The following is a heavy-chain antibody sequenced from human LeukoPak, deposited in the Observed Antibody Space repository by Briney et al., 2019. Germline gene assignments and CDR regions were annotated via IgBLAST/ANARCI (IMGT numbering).Heavy chain of an antibody. CDR2: INPSGGST. CDR3: ARTIAAAGRHFDY. Sequence: GASVKVSCKASGYTFTSYYMHWVRQAPGQGLEWTGIINPSGGSTSYAQKFQGRVTMTRDMSTSTVYMELSSLRSEDTAVYYCARTIAAAGRHFDYWGQGTLVTVSS. D-gene: IGHD6-13*01. J-gene: IGHJ4*02. V-gene: IGHV1-46*01. CDR1: GYTFTSYY.